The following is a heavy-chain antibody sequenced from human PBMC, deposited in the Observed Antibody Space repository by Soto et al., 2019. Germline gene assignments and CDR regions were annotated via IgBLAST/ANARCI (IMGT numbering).Heavy chain of an antibody. CDR2: IYYSGST. CDR1: GGSISSYY. Sequence: SETVSLTCTVSGGSISSYYWSWIRQPPGKGLEWIGYIYYSGSTNYNPSLKSRVTISVDTSKNQFSLKLSSVTAADTAVYYCARVLLGRLAWLDPWGQGTLVTVSS. D-gene: IGHD1-26*01. J-gene: IGHJ5*02. CDR3: ARVLLGRLAWLDP. V-gene: IGHV4-59*01.